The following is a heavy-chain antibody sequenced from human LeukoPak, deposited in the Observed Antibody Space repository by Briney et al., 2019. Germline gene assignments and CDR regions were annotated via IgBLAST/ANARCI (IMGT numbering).Heavy chain of an antibody. D-gene: IGHD4-17*01. CDR1: GFTFGTYA. CDR2: ISGNGGNT. CDR3: AKSLRMATVITAVWGDVFDI. Sequence: GGSLRLSCAASGFTFGTYAMTWVRQAPGKGLEWVSSISGNGGNTDYAGSVKGRFTISRDNSKNTLFLQLNSLRADDTAVYYCAKSLRMATVITAVWGDVFDIWGQGTMVTVSS. J-gene: IGHJ3*02. V-gene: IGHV3-23*01.